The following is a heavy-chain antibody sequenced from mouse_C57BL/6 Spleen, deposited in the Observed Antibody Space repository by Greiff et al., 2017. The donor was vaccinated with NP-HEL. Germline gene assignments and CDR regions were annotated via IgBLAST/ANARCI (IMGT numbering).Heavy chain of an antibody. CDR3: ARGDYGSRWDY. J-gene: IGHJ4*01. Sequence: QVQLQQSGAELVKPGASVKISCKASGYAFSSYWMNWVKQRPGKGLEWIGQIYPGDGDTNYNGKFKGKATLTADKSSSTAYMQLSSLTSEDSAVYFCARGDYGSRWDYWGQGTSVTVSS. V-gene: IGHV1-80*01. CDR1: GYAFSSYW. D-gene: IGHD1-1*01. CDR2: IYPGDGDT.